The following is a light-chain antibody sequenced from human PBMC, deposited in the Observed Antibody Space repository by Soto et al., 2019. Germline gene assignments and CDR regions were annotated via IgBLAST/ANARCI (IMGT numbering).Light chain of an antibody. CDR3: QKYNSAPRT. CDR1: QGIGNY. CDR2: AAS. Sequence: DIQMTQSPSSLSASLGDRVTITCRASQGIGNYLAWYQLQPGKVPKLLIYAASTLQSGIPSPFSGSRSGTDFTLTISSLQPEDVATYYCQKYNSAPRTFGQGTKVEI. V-gene: IGKV1-27*01. J-gene: IGKJ1*01.